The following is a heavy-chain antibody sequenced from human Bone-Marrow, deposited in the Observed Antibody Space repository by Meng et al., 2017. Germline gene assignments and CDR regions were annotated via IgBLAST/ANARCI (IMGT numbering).Heavy chain of an antibody. V-gene: IGHV3-9*01. J-gene: IGHJ4*02. CDR3: AKAHYYDSSGYYITTLFDY. Sequence: SLMFCCASSGFTFDDYAMHWVRQAPGKGLEWVSGISLNSGSIGYADSVKGRFTISRDNAKNSLYLQMNSMRAEDTALYYCAKAHYYDSSGYYITTLFDYWGQGTLVTVSS. CDR1: GFTFDDYA. D-gene: IGHD3-22*01. CDR2: ISLNSGSI.